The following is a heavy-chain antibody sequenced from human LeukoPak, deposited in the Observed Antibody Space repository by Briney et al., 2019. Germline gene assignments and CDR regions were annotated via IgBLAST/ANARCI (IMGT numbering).Heavy chain of an antibody. J-gene: IGHJ6*02. D-gene: IGHD2-8*01. Sequence: GASVKVSCKASGYNFISCYMHWVRQAPGQGLEWMGIINPSGGSTSYAQKFQDRVTMTRDTSTSTVYMELSSLKSEDTAVYYCAREDVVLVDAVRYYYYGMDVWGQGTTVTVSS. CDR3: AREDVVLVDAVRYYYYGMDV. V-gene: IGHV1-46*01. CDR2: INPSGGST. CDR1: GYNFISCY.